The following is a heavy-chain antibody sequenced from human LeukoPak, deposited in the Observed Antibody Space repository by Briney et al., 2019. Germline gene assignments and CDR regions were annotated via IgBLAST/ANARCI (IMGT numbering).Heavy chain of an antibody. Sequence: ASVKVSCKASGYTFTSYGISWVRQAPGQGLEWMGWISAYNGNTNYAQKLQGRVTMARNTSISTAYMELSSLRSEDTAVYYCARGNLVVVAAIHWFDPWGQGTLVTVSS. CDR1: GYTFTSYG. D-gene: IGHD2-15*01. CDR2: ISAYNGNT. V-gene: IGHV1-18*01. CDR3: ARGNLVVVAAIHWFDP. J-gene: IGHJ5*02.